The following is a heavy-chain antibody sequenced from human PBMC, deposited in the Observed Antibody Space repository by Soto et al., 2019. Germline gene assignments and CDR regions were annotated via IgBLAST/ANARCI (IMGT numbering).Heavy chain of an antibody. V-gene: IGHV1-69*13. D-gene: IGHD5-12*01. CDR3: ARETLSGYDLVESD. CDR1: GGTFSSYA. J-gene: IGHJ4*02. Sequence: ASVKVPCKASGGTFSSYAISWVRQAPGQGLEWMGGIIPIFGTANYAQKFQCRVTITADESTSTAYMELSSLRSEDTAVYYCARETLSGYDLVESDWGQGTLVTVSS. CDR2: IIPIFGTA.